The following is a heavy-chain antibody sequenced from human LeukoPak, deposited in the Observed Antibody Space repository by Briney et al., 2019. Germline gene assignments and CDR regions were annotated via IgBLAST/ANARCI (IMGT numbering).Heavy chain of an antibody. J-gene: IGHJ4*02. D-gene: IGHD6-13*01. V-gene: IGHV1-3*01. CDR3: ASSYGSSWSDYFDY. CDR2: INAGNGNT. CDR1: GYTFTSYA. Sequence: ASVKVSCKASGYTFTSYAMHWVRQAPGQRLEWMGWINAGNGNTKYSQKFQGRVTITRVTSASTAYMELSSLRSEDTAVYYCASSYGSSWSDYFDYWGQGTLVTVSS.